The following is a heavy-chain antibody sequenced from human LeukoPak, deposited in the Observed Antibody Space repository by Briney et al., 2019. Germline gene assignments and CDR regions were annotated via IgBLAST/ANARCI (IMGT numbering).Heavy chain of an antibody. CDR1: GYAITSGHY. J-gene: IGHJ4*02. CDR3: ARRSSYEDFDY. D-gene: IGHD5-18*01. Sequence: SETLSLTCTVSGYAITSGHYWGWIRQPPGKGLEWIGIIYHSGITYYNPSLKSRVTLSVDTSKNQFSLKLSSATAADTAVYYCARRSSYEDFDYWGQGTLVTVSS. CDR2: IYHSGIT. V-gene: IGHV4-38-2*02.